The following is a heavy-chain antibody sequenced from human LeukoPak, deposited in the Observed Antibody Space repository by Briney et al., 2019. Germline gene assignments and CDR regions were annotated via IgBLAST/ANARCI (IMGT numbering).Heavy chain of an antibody. CDR2: IKQDGSEK. CDR1: GFTFSSYW. D-gene: IGHD2-2*01. J-gene: IGHJ4*02. Sequence: GGSLRLSCAASGFTFSSYWMSWVRQAPGKGRGGVANIKQDGSEKYYVDSVKGRFTISRDNAKKSLYLQMNSLRAEDTTVYYCARRRCTSTSCFIDYWGQGTLVTVSS. V-gene: IGHV3-7*01. CDR3: ARRRCTSTSCFIDY.